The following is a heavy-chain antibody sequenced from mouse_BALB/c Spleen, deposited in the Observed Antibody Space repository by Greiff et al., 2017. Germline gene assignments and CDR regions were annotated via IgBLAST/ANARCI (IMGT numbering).Heavy chain of an antibody. CDR3: ARGIYYGNDAMDY. V-gene: IGHV1S137*01. D-gene: IGHD2-1*01. Sequence: VKLMESGAELVRPGVSVKISCKGSGYTFTDYAMHWVKQSHAKSLEWIGVISTYYGDASYNQKFKGKATMTVDKSSSTAYMELARLTSEDSAIYYCARGIYYGNDAMDYWGQGTSVTVSS. J-gene: IGHJ4*01. CDR1: GYTFTDYA. CDR2: ISTYYGDA.